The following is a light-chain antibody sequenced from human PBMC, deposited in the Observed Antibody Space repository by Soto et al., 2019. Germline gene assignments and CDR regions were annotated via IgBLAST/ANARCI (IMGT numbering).Light chain of an antibody. Sequence: NFMLTQPHSVSESPGKTVIISCTRSSGTIASNYVQWYQQRPGSYPTTVIYDSDQRPSGVPDRFSGSIDSSSNSASLTISGLTTEDEADYFCQSYDHNIYVFGTGTKLTVL. J-gene: IGLJ1*01. CDR2: DSD. V-gene: IGLV6-57*01. CDR1: SGTIASNY. CDR3: QSYDHNIYV.